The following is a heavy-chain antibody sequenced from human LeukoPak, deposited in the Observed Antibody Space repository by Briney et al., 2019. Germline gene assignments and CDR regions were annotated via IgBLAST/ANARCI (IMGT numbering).Heavy chain of an antibody. CDR1: GGSISSYY. D-gene: IGHD3-16*01. V-gene: IGHV4-59*01. Sequence: SETLSLTCTVSGGSISSYYWSWIRQPPGKGLEWIGNIYYSGSTNYNPSLKSRVTISVDTSKNQFSLKLSSVTAADTAVYYCARNTYDYVWGTPDYFDYWGQGTLVTVSS. CDR2: IYYSGST. CDR3: ARNTYDYVWGTPDYFDY. J-gene: IGHJ4*02.